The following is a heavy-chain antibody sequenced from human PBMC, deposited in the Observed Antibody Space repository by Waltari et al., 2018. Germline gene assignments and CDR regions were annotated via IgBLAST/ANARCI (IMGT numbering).Heavy chain of an antibody. Sequence: EVQLLESGGGLVQPGGSLRLSCAASGFTFSSYAMSWVRQAPGKGLEWLSAISGSGGSTYYADSVKGRFTISRDNSKNTLYLQMNSLRAEDTAVYYCAKDGGSTYYYDSSGYYRHYYGMDVWGQGTTVTVSS. D-gene: IGHD3-22*01. CDR2: ISGSGGST. CDR1: GFTFSSYA. V-gene: IGHV3-23*01. J-gene: IGHJ6*02. CDR3: AKDGGSTYYYDSSGYYRHYYGMDV.